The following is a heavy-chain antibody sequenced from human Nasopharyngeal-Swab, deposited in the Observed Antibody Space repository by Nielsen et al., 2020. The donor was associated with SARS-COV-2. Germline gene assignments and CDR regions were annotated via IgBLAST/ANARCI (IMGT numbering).Heavy chain of an antibody. CDR3: AKAYDYDY. D-gene: IGHD5-12*01. Sequence: GESLEISCAASGFTFSSYAMHWVRQAPGKGLEWVAVISYDGSNKYYADSVKGRFTISRDNSKNTLYLQMNSLRAEDTAVYYCAKAYDYDYWGQGTLVTVSS. V-gene: IGHV3-30*04. CDR2: ISYDGSNK. CDR1: GFTFSSYA. J-gene: IGHJ4*02.